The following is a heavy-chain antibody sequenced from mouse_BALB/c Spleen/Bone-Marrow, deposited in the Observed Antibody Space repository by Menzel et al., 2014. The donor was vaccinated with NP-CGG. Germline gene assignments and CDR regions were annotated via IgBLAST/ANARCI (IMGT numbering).Heavy chain of an antibody. V-gene: IGHV1-37*01. Sequence: VQLQQSGPQLVKPGASMKISCKASGYSFSGYTMNWVKQSHGKNLEWIGLINPYNGDTNYNQKFKGKATLTVDKSSGTAYMELLSLTSEDSAVYYCARLDYDYPWFAYWGQGTLVTVSA. J-gene: IGHJ3*01. CDR1: GYSFSGYT. CDR2: INPYNGDT. CDR3: ARLDYDYPWFAY. D-gene: IGHD2-4*01.